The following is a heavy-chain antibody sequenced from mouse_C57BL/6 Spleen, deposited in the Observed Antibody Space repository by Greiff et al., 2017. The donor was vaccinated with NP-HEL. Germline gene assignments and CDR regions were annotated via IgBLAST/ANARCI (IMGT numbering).Heavy chain of an antibody. D-gene: IGHD4-1*01. CDR3: ASGTTGLYYAMDY. Sequence: EVQLVESGAELVKPGASVKLSCTASGFNITDYYMHWVKQRPEQGLEWIGRIDPEDGETKYAPKFQGKATITAYTSSNTAYLQLSRLTSEDTAVYYCASGTTGLYYAMDYWGQGTSVTVSS. CDR1: GFNITDYY. CDR2: IDPEDGET. J-gene: IGHJ4*01. V-gene: IGHV14-2*01.